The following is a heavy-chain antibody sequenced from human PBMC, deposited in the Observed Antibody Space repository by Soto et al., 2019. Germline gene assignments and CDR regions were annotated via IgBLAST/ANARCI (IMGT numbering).Heavy chain of an antibody. Sequence: QVQLVESGGGVVQPGRSLRLSCAASGFTFSSYGMHWVRQAPGKGLEWVAVISYDGSNKYYADSVKGRFTISRDNSKNTLYLQMNSLRAEDTAVYYCAKDVVVRATTGLGDHYSYYGMDGWGQGATVTVSS. D-gene: IGHD1-26*01. V-gene: IGHV3-30*18. CDR3: AKDVVVRATTGLGDHYSYYGMDG. CDR2: ISYDGSNK. CDR1: GFTFSSYG. J-gene: IGHJ6*02.